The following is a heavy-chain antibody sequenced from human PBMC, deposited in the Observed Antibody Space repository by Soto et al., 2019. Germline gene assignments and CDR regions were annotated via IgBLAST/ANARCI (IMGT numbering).Heavy chain of an antibody. D-gene: IGHD3-10*01. CDR1: GYTFTSYG. CDR3: AREMVRGVGSDY. CDR2: ISTYNDNT. V-gene: IGHV1-18*01. Sequence: QVQLVQSGAEVKKPRASVKVSSKASGYTFTSYGISWVRQAPGQGLEWMGWISTYNDNTKYAQKLQGRVTMTTDTSTSTAYMELRSLSSDDTAVFYCAREMVRGVGSDYWGQGTLVTVSS. J-gene: IGHJ4*02.